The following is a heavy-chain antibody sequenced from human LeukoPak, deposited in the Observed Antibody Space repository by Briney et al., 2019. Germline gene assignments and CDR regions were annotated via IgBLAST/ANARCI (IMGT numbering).Heavy chain of an antibody. D-gene: IGHD1-26*01. J-gene: IGHJ4*02. CDR3: AKDVGRVGASPFDY. CDR1: GFTFSSYG. V-gene: IGHV3-30*18. Sequence: HPGGSLRLSCAASGFTFSSYGMHWVRQAPGKGLEWVAVISYDGSNEYYADSVKGRFTISRDKSKNTLYLQMNSLRAEDTAVYYCAKDVGRVGASPFDYWGQGTLVTVSS. CDR2: ISYDGSNE.